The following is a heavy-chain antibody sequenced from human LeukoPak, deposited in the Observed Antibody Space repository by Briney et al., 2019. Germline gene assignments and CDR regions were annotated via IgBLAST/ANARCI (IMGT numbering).Heavy chain of an antibody. Sequence: GASVKVSCKASGYTFTGYYMHWVRQAPGQGLEWMGWINPNSGGTNYAQKFQGRVTMTRDTSISTAYMELSRLRSDDTAVYYRARRQFEYSSSSAPGNLDYWGQGTLVTVSS. V-gene: IGHV1-2*02. CDR3: ARRQFEYSSSSAPGNLDY. CDR2: INPNSGGT. J-gene: IGHJ4*02. CDR1: GYTFTGYY. D-gene: IGHD6-6*01.